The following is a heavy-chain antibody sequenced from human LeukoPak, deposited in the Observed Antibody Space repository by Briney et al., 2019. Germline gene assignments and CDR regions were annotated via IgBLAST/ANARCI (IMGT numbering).Heavy chain of an antibody. CDR1: GFTFSSYW. CDR2: IKQDGSEK. J-gene: IGHJ4*02. Sequence: GGSLRLSCAASGFTFSSYWMSWVRQAPGKGLEWVANIKQDGSEKYYVDTVKGRFTISRDNAKNSLYLQMNSLRAEDTAVYYCARDKIVGATHFDYWGQGTLVTVSS. V-gene: IGHV3-7*01. CDR3: ARDKIVGATHFDY. D-gene: IGHD1-26*01.